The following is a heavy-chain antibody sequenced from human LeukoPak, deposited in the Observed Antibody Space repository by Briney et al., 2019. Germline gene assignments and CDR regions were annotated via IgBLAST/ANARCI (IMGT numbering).Heavy chain of an antibody. CDR1: GFTFSGYW. Sequence: GGSLRLSCAVSGFTFSGYWMSWVRQAPGKGLEWVANIKQDGSEKYYVDSVKGRFTISRDNAKNSLYLQMNSLRAEDTAVYYCARVPPSVDRAAAAFYYYYYMDVWGKGTTVTVSS. D-gene: IGHD6-13*01. V-gene: IGHV3-7*01. CDR2: IKQDGSEK. CDR3: ARVPPSVDRAAAAFYYYYYMDV. J-gene: IGHJ6*03.